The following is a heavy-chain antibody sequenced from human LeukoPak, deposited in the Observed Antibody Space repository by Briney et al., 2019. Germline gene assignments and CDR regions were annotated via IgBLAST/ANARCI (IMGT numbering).Heavy chain of an antibody. CDR2: ISSSSSYI. V-gene: IGHV3-21*01. D-gene: IGHD3-22*01. CDR1: GFTFSSYS. J-gene: IGHJ4*02. Sequence: PGGSLRLSCAASGFTFSSYSMNWVRQAPGKGLEWVSSISSSSSYIYYADSVKGRFTISSDNAKNSLYLQMNSLRAEDTAVYYCARDGDSSGYYPLYYFDYWGQGTLVTVSS. CDR3: ARDGDSSGYYPLYYFDY.